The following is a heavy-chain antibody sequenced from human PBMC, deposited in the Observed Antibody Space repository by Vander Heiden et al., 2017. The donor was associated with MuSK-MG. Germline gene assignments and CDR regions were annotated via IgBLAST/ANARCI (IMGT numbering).Heavy chain of an antibody. D-gene: IGHD2-2*01. Sequence: QVQLVESGGGVVQPGRSLRLSCAASGFTFRSYDMHWVRQAPGKGLEWVAVISYDGSNKYYADSVKGRFTISRDNSKNTLYLQMNSLRAEDTAVYYCARDKSSGSTSSFDYWGQGTLVTVSS. CDR2: ISYDGSNK. J-gene: IGHJ4*02. CDR3: ARDKSSGSTSSFDY. CDR1: GFTFRSYD. V-gene: IGHV3-30*11.